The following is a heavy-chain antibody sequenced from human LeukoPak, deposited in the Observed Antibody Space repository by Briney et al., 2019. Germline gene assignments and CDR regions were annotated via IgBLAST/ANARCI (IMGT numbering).Heavy chain of an antibody. CDR3: ARSNGWYLDY. Sequence: GGSLRLSCAASGFTFNDYAMYWVRQTPGKGLEWVAVITSDGTNEYYADAVKGRFTISRDNSKTTLYLHMNSLRVEDTAVYYCARSNGWYLDYWGQGTLVTVSS. CDR1: GFTFNDYA. D-gene: IGHD6-19*01. V-gene: IGHV3-30-3*01. CDR2: ITSDGTNE. J-gene: IGHJ4*02.